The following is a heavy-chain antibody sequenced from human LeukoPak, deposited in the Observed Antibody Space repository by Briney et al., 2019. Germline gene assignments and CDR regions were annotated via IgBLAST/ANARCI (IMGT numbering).Heavy chain of an antibody. D-gene: IGHD6-19*01. CDR1: GFTFNNYD. Sequence: PGGSLRLSCAASGFTFNNYDMNWVRQAPGKGLEWVSVIYSGGSTYYADSVKGRFTISRDNSKNTLYLQMNSLRAEDTAVYYCARVGGRFSSGWYYFDYWGQGTLVTVSS. CDR2: IYSGGST. CDR3: ARVGGRFSSGWYYFDY. V-gene: IGHV3-53*01. J-gene: IGHJ4*02.